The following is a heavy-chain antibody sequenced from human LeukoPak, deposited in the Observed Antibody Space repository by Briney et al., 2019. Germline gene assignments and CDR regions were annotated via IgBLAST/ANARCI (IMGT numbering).Heavy chain of an antibody. J-gene: IGHJ6*04. CDR1: GFTFSSYS. V-gene: IGHV3-48*04. CDR3: AELGITMIGGV. D-gene: IGHD3-10*02. Sequence: GGSLRLSCAASGFTFSSYSMNWVRQAPGKGLEWVSYISSSGSTIYYADSVKGRFTISRDNAKNSLYLQMSSLRAEDTAVYYCAELGITMIGGVWGKGTTVTISS. CDR2: ISSSGSTI.